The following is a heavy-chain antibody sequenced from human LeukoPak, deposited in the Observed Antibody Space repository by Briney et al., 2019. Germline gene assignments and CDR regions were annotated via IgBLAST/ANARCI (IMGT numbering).Heavy chain of an antibody. V-gene: IGHV3-64*01. CDR3: ARAGVIRYVAWLINYYMDV. CDR2: ISGNGGST. J-gene: IGHJ6*03. CDR1: GFTFTNHA. Sequence: GGSLRLSCAASGFTFTNHAMQWVRQAPGKGLEYVSAISGNGGSTYYANSVKGRFTIYRDNYKNSVYLQMDSLRAEDMAVYYCARAGVIRYVAWLINYYMDVWGKGTTVTVSS. D-gene: IGHD3-9*01.